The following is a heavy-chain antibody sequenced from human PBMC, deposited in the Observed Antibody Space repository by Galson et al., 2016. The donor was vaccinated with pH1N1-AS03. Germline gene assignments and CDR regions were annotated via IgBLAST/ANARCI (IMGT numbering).Heavy chain of an antibody. J-gene: IGHJ5*02. CDR3: ARRVYGDYVNWFDP. CDR2: IYYSGST. CDR1: GGSISSSSYY. D-gene: IGHD4-17*01. Sequence: SETLSLTRTVSGGSISSSSYYWGWIRQPPGKGLEWIGSIYYSGSTYYNPSLKSRVTISVDTSKNQFSLKLSSVTAADTAVYYCARRVYGDYVNWFDPWGQGTLVTVSS. V-gene: IGHV4-39*01.